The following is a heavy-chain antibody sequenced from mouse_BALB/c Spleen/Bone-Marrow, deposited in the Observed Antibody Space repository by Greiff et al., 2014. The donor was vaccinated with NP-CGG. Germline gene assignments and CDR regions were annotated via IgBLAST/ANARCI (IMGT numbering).Heavy chain of an antibody. D-gene: IGHD1-1*01. V-gene: IGHV1-14*01. J-gene: IGHJ4*01. CDR2: INPYNDGT. Sequence: VHVKQPGPELVKPGASVKMSCKASGYTFTSYVMHWGKQKPGQGLEWIGYINPYNDGTKYNEKFKGKAILTSDKSSSTAYMELSSLTSEGSAVYYCARGSSWAMDYWGQGTSVTVSS. CDR1: GYTFTSYV. CDR3: ARGSSWAMDY.